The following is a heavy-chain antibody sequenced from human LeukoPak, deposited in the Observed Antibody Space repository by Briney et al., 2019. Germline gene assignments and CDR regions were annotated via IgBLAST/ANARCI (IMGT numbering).Heavy chain of an antibody. CDR3: AKDRVAHCSGGTCSVDY. J-gene: IGHJ4*02. Sequence: PGGSLRLSCAASGFTFGSYGIHWVRQALGKGLEWVAFIRYDGSNQYYAESVKGRFTISRDNSKNTLYLQVSSLRADDTAVYYCAKDRVAHCSGGTCSVDYWGQGTLVTVSS. CDR1: GFTFGSYG. D-gene: IGHD2-15*01. V-gene: IGHV3-30*02. CDR2: IRYDGSNQ.